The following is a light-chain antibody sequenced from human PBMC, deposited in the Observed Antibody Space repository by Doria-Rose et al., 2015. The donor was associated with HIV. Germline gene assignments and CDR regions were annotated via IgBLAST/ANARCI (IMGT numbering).Light chain of an antibody. CDR1: QGIGSD. CDR2: RAS. V-gene: IGKV3-15*01. CDR3: QQYSQWPPYT. J-gene: IGKJ2*01. Sequence: TQSPATLSASPGERATLSCRASQGIGSDLAWYQQKPGQAPRLLIHRASIRATGIPPRFTGGGSGTEFTLTISSLQSEDFAVYFCQQYSQWPPYTFGQGTKPEVK.